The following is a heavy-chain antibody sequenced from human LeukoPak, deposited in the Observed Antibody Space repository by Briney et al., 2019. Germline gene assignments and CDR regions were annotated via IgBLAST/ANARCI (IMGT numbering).Heavy chain of an antibody. D-gene: IGHD2-2*01. CDR2: IYPGDSDT. J-gene: IGHJ4*02. V-gene: IGHV5-51*01. Sequence: GESLKISCKASGYTFTGDWIGWVRQMPGKGLEWMGIIYPGDSDTRYSPSFQGQVTISTDKSISTAYLQWSSLKASDTAMYYCAKIDRQYCSRSSCYALDYWGQGTQVTVSS. CDR1: GYTFTGDW. CDR3: AKIDRQYCSRSSCYALDY.